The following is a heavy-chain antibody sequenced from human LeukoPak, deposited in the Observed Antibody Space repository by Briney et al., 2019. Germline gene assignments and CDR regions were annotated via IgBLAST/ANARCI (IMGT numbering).Heavy chain of an antibody. Sequence: PGRSLRLSCAASGFTFSSHGMHWVRQAPGKGLEWVAVIWYDGSNKYYADSVKGRFTISRDNSKNTLYLQMNSLRAEDTAVYYCARDHRIVGYCSGGSCYSGAFDIWGQGTMVTVSS. J-gene: IGHJ3*02. CDR1: GFTFSSHG. D-gene: IGHD2-15*01. CDR3: ARDHRIVGYCSGGSCYSGAFDI. CDR2: IWYDGSNK. V-gene: IGHV3-33*01.